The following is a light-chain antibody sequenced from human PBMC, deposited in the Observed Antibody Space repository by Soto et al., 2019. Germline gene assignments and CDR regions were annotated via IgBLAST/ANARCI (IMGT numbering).Light chain of an antibody. Sequence: QSVLAQPPSASGFPGQSVTISCTGTSSDVGGYNYVSWYQQHPGKAPKLMISEVTKRPSGVPDRFSGSKSGNTASLTVSGLQAEDEAEYYCSSYAGSNNFVFGTGTKVTVL. CDR1: SSDVGGYNY. CDR3: SSYAGSNNFV. V-gene: IGLV2-8*01. J-gene: IGLJ1*01. CDR2: EVT.